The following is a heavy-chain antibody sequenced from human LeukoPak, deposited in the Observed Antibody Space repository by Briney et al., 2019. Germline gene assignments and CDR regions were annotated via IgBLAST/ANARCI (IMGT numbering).Heavy chain of an antibody. CDR3: ARINFDCSGGSCYTYYFDY. V-gene: IGHV4-4*07. D-gene: IGHD2-15*01. CDR1: GGSISSYY. J-gene: IGHJ4*02. Sequence: SETLPLTCTVSGGSISSYYWSWIRQPAGKGLEWIGRIYTSGSTNYNPSLKSRVTMSVATSKNQFSLKLSSVTAADTAVYYCARINFDCSGGSCYTYYFDYWGQGTLVTVSS. CDR2: IYTSGST.